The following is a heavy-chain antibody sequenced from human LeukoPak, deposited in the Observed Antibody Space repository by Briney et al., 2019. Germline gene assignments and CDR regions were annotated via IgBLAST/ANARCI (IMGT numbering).Heavy chain of an antibody. Sequence: ASVKVSCKASGYTFTSYYMHWVRQAPGQGLEWMGIINPSGGSTSYAQKFQGRVTMTRDMSTSTVYMELSSLRSEDTAVYYCARDRDPDLGYCSGGSRAPDAFDIWGQGTMVTVSS. CDR3: ARDRDPDLGYCSGGSRAPDAFDI. V-gene: IGHV1-46*01. CDR1: GYTFTSYY. CDR2: INPSGGST. J-gene: IGHJ3*02. D-gene: IGHD2-15*01.